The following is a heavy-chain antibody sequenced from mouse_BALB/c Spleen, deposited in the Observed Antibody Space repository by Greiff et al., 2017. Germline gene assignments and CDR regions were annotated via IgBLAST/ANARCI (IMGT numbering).Heavy chain of an antibody. CDR3: ARHYYGSSYGYFDV. V-gene: IGHV1-54*01. Sequence: VQLQQSGAELVRPGTSVKVSCKASGYAFTNYLIEWVKQRPGQGLEWIGVINPGSGGTNYNEKFKGKATLTADKSSSTAYMQLSSLTSDDSAVYFCARHYYGSSYGYFDVWGAGTTVTVSS. D-gene: IGHD1-1*01. CDR2: INPGSGGT. J-gene: IGHJ1*01. CDR1: GYAFTNYL.